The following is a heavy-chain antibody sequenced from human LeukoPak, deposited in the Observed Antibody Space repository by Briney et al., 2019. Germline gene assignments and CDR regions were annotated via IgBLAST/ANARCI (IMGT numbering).Heavy chain of an antibody. J-gene: IGHJ4*02. V-gene: IGHV3-53*01. CDR2: IYSGGST. D-gene: IGHD2-15*01. CDR3: AKGAVVLTALSSFDY. CDR1: GFTVSNNY. Sequence: GGSLRLSCAASGFTVSNNYMSWVRQAPGKGLEWVSVIYSGGSTHYADSVKGRFTISRDNSKNTLYLQMNSLRAEDTAVYYCAKGAVVLTALSSFDYWGQGTLVTVSS.